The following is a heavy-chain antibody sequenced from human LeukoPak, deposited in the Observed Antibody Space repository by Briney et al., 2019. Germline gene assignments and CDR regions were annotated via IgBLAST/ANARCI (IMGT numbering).Heavy chain of an antibody. D-gene: IGHD5-18*01. CDR2: TYYGGST. J-gene: IGHJ4*02. V-gene: IGHV4-39*07. CDR1: AGSISNCSDY. CDR3: ATLGYSYGTDY. Sequence: PSETLSLTCTVSAGSISNCSDYWGWIRQPPGKGLEWIGTTYYGGSTNYNPSLKSRVTISVDTSKNQFSLKLSSVTAADTAVYYCATLGYSYGTDYWGQGTLVTVSS.